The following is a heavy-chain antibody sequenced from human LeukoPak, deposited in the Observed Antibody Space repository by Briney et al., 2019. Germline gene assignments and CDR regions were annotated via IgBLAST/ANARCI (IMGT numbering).Heavy chain of an antibody. J-gene: IGHJ4*02. Sequence: GGSLRLSCAASGFTFSSYAMHWVRQAPGKGLEWVAVISYDGSNKYYADSVKGRFTISRDNSKNTLYLQMNSLRAEDTAVYYCARAEPGYSYGYYFDYWSQGTLVTVSS. V-gene: IGHV3-30-3*01. CDR3: ARAEPGYSYGYYFDY. CDR2: ISYDGSNK. D-gene: IGHD5-18*01. CDR1: GFTFSSYA.